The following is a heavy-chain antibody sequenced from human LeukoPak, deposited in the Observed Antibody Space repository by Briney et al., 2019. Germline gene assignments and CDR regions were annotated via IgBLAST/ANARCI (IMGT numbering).Heavy chain of an antibody. CDR1: GDSVSRSDSY. Sequence: SETLSLTCSVSGDSVSRSDSYWDWIRQPPGKGLEWIGTIYYSGGTYYSPSLKSRVTKSVGPSNNQFSLTLRPVTAADTAVYYCARRRYYDGSGYLEWGQGTLLSVSS. CDR2: IYYSGGT. D-gene: IGHD3-22*01. CDR3: ARRRYYDGSGYLE. J-gene: IGHJ1*01. V-gene: IGHV4-39*01.